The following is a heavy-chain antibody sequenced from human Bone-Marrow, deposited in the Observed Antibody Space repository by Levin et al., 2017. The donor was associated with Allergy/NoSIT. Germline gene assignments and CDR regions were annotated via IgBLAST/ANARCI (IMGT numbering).Heavy chain of an antibody. J-gene: IGHJ6*02. Sequence: LAGGSLRLSCAASGFTFSSYAMSWVRQAPGKGLEWVSVISGSGGSTYYADSVKGRFTISRDNSKNTLYVQMNSLRAEDTAVYYCAKEFGYSSRWYYYYGMDVWGQGTTVTVSS. D-gene: IGHD6-13*01. CDR3: AKEFGYSSRWYYYYGMDV. V-gene: IGHV3-23*01. CDR2: ISGSGGST. CDR1: GFTFSSYA.